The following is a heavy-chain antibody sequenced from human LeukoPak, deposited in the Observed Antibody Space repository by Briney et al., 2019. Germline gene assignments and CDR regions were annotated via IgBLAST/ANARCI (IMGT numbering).Heavy chain of an antibody. V-gene: IGHV1-8*02. Sequence: ASVKVSCKASGYTFTGYYIHWVRQAPGQGLEWVGWISPNSGNTGYAQKFQGRVTMTRNTSISTAYMEQSSLRAEDTAVYYCARDVLRRGQGTLVTVSS. CDR2: ISPNSGNT. CDR1: GYTFTGYY. J-gene: IGHJ4*02. CDR3: ARDVLR. D-gene: IGHD3-3*01.